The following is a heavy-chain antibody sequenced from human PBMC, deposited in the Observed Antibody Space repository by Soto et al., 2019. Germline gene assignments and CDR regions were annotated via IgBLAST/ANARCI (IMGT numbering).Heavy chain of an antibody. J-gene: IGHJ4*02. V-gene: IGHV3-23*01. D-gene: IGHD4-17*01. Sequence: PGGSLRLSCTASGFTFSSNAINWVRQAPGKGLEWVSSISGSGGSTYYADSVKGRFTTSRDNSKSTLSLQMNSLRAEDTALYYCAKDTYGDYSFDFWGQGTQVTVSS. CDR3: AKDTYGDYSFDF. CDR2: ISGSGGST. CDR1: GFTFSSNA.